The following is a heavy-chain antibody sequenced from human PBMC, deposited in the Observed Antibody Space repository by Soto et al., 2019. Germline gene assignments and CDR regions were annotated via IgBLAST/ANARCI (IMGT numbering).Heavy chain of an antibody. CDR3: ARHGVSCRSPRCYMYYYYGMDV. CDR1: GYSFTSYW. V-gene: IGHV5-10-1*01. CDR2: IDPSDSYT. J-gene: IGHJ6*02. D-gene: IGHD2-2*02. Sequence: GESLKISCNGSGYSFTSYWISWVRQMPGKGLEWMGRIDPSDSYTNYSPSFQGHVTISADKSISTAYLQWSSLKASDTARYYCARHGVSCRSPRCYMYYYYGMDVWSQGLTDTVSS.